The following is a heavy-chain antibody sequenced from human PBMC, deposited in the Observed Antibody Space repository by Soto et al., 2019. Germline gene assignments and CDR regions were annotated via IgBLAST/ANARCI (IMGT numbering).Heavy chain of an antibody. D-gene: IGHD6-19*01. V-gene: IGHV4-34*01. CDR1: TESLRGYY. Sequence: QVQLQQRGAGLLRPSETLSLTCAVSTESLRGYYWTWIRQSPGKGLEWIGEISQSGFTNYNPSLESRGTLPVDTSKSVCSLHLTSMTAADTALYYCARGLFSSGWYSYFDPWGQGTPVTFSS. CDR2: ISQSGFT. CDR3: ARGLFSSGWYSYFDP. J-gene: IGHJ5*02.